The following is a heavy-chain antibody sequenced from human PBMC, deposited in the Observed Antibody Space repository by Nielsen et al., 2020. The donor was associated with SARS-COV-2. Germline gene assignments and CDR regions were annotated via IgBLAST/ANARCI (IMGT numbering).Heavy chain of an antibody. J-gene: IGHJ4*02. Sequence: SETLSLTCTVSGGSISSGGYYWSWIRQHPGKGLEWIGYIYYSGSTNYNPSLKSRVTISVDTSKNQFSLKLSSVTAADTAVYYCARSTNCYEKSNFDYWGQGTLVTVSS. D-gene: IGHD2-21*01. CDR1: GGSISSGGYY. CDR2: IYYSGST. V-gene: IGHV4-61*08. CDR3: ARSTNCYEKSNFDY.